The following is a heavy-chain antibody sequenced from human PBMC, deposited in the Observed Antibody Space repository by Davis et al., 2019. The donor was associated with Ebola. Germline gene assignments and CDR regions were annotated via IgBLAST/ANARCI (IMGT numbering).Heavy chain of an antibody. CDR3: ASEYRAYYGLDV. Sequence: PSETLSLTCTVSGDPIATDNYYWAWIRQPPGKGLEWIGSIFYTGHTYYNASLKSRVSMSVDTSKNQFSLRLTSVTASDMAVYYCASEYRAYYGLDVWGQGTMVTVSS. V-gene: IGHV4-39*01. CDR1: GDPIATDNYY. CDR2: IFYTGHT. D-gene: IGHD2/OR15-2a*01. J-gene: IGHJ6*02.